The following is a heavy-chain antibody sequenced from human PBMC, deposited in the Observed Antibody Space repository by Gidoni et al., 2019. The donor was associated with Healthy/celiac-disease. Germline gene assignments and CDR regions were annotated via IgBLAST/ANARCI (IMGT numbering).Heavy chain of an antibody. Sequence: EVQLVESGGGLEKPGGSLRLSCAASGFTFSTAWMSWVRQAPGKGLEWVGRIKSKTDGGTTDYAAPVKGRFTISRDDSKNTLYLQMNSLKTEDTAVYYCTTDGVLLWLRFPPTHYWGQGTLVTVSS. CDR3: TTDGVLLWLRFPPTHY. J-gene: IGHJ4*02. V-gene: IGHV3-15*01. D-gene: IGHD5-12*01. CDR1: GFTFSTAW. CDR2: IKSKTDGGTT.